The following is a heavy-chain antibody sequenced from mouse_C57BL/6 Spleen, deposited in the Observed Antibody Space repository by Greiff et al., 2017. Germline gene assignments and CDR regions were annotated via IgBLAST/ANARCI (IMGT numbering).Heavy chain of an antibody. CDR1: GYTFTSYW. Sequence: QVQLQQPGAELVKPGASVKLSCKASGYTFTSYWMQWVKQRPGQGLEWIGEIDPSDSYTNYNQKFKGKATLTVDTSSSTAYMQLSSLTSEDSAVYDCARSLYGSSWGDDWGQGTSVTVSS. CDR2: IDPSDSYT. J-gene: IGHJ4*01. V-gene: IGHV1-50*01. D-gene: IGHD1-1*01. CDR3: ARSLYGSSWGDD.